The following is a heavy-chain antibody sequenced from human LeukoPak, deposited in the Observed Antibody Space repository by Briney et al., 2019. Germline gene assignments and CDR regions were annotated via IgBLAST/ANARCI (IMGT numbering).Heavy chain of an antibody. J-gene: IGHJ4*02. Sequence: GGSLRLSCAASGFTFSSYGMHWVRHAPGKGLEWVAVISYDGSNKYYADSVKGRFTISRDNSKNTLYLQMNSLRAEDTAVYYCAKDSVVVPAAMVYWGQGTLVTVSS. CDR3: AKDSVVVPAAMVY. V-gene: IGHV3-30*18. CDR1: GFTFSSYG. D-gene: IGHD2-2*01. CDR2: ISYDGSNK.